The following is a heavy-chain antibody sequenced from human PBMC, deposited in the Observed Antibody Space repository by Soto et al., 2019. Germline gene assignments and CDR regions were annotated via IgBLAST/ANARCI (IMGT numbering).Heavy chain of an antibody. D-gene: IGHD2-21*02. CDR1: GGTFSSYA. Sequence: SVKVSCKASGGTFSSYAISWVRQAPGQGLERMGGIIPIFGTANYAQKFQGRVTITADESTSTAYMELSSLRSEDTAVYYCARSIVVVTAAYGMDVWAKGTTVTVSP. J-gene: IGHJ6*04. CDR3: ARSIVVVTAAYGMDV. CDR2: IIPIFGTA. V-gene: IGHV1-69*13.